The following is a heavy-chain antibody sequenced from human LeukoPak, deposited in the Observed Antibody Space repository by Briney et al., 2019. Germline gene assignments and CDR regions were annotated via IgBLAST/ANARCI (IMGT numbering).Heavy chain of an antibody. CDR3: AREHWNYGGAFDI. CDR1: GGTFSSYA. V-gene: IGHV1-69*05. J-gene: IGHJ3*02. CDR2: IIPIFGTA. Sequence: ASVKVSCKASGGTFSSYAISWVRQAPGQGLEWMGGIIPIFGTANYAQKFQGRVTMTRDTSISTAYMELSRLRSDDTAVYYCAREHWNYGGAFDIWGQGTMVTVSS. D-gene: IGHD1-7*01.